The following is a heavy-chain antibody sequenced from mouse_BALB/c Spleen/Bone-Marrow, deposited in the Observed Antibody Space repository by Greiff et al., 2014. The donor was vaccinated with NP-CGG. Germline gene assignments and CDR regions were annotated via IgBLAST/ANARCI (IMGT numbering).Heavy chain of an antibody. Sequence: VTLKESGAELVRSGASVKLSCTASGFNIKDSYIHWVKQRPEQGLEWIGWIDPENGDTEYAPKFQGKATMTTDTSSSTAYLHLSSLTSEGTAVYYGNTWGGAYWGQGTLVSVSA. CDR3: NTWGGAY. V-gene: IGHV14-4*02. CDR1: GFNIKDSY. CDR2: IDPENGDT. J-gene: IGHJ3*01.